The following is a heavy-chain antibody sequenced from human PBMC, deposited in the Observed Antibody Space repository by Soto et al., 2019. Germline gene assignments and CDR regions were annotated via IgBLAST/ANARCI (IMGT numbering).Heavy chain of an antibody. J-gene: IGHJ4*02. V-gene: IGHV3-30*18. CDR2: ISYDGSNK. Sequence: QVQLVESGGGVVQPGRSLRLSCAASGFTFSSYGMHWVRQAPGKGLEWVAVISYDGSNKYYADSVKGRFTISRDNSKNTLYLQMNSLRAEDTAVYYCAKEVRIQLWLFDYWGQGTLVTVSS. CDR3: AKEVRIQLWLFDY. D-gene: IGHD5-18*01. CDR1: GFTFSSYG.